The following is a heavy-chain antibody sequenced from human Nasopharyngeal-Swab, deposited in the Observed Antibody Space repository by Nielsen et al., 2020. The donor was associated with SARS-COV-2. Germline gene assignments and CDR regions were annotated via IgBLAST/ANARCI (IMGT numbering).Heavy chain of an antibody. D-gene: IGHD2/OR15-2a*01. CDR3: TRGAMYTTSSDY. CDR1: GFTFMNYN. Sequence: GGSLRLSCAASGFTFMNYNMNWVRQAPGKGLEWISYISASGRTMYYADSVKGRFTISRDDAKNSLFLQMNSLRADDTAVYYCTRGAMYTTSSDYWGQGTLVTASS. V-gene: IGHV3-48*01. CDR2: ISASGRTM. J-gene: IGHJ4*02.